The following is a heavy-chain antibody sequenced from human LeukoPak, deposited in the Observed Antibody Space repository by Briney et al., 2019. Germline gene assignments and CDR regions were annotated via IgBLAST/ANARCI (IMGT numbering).Heavy chain of an antibody. J-gene: IGHJ4*02. D-gene: IGHD2-8*01. CDR3: AREDGQGMDY. CDR1: GFTFSSYG. V-gene: IGHV3-21*01. CDR2: ISSSSSYI. Sequence: GGSLRLSCAASGFTFSSYGMNWVRQAPGKGLEWVSSISSSSSYIYYADSLKGRFTISRDNAKNSLFLQMNSLRAEDTAVYYCAREDGQGMDYWGQGTLVTVSS.